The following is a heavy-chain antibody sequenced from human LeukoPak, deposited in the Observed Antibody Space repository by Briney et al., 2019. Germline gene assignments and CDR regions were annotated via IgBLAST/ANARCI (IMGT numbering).Heavy chain of an antibody. J-gene: IGHJ4*02. CDR1: GFTFRTYW. CDR2: IKQDGSEK. Sequence: PGGSLRLSCEASGFTFRTYWMSWVRQAPGKGLEWVANIKQDGSEKYYVDSVKGRFTISRDNAKNSLYLQMNSLSAEDTAVYYCARDLYYGSRSSGHWGQGTLVTVSS. V-gene: IGHV3-7*01. CDR3: ARDLYYGSRSSGH. D-gene: IGHD3-10*01.